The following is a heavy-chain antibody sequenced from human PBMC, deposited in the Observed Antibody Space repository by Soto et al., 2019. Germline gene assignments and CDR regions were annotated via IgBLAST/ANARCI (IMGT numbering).Heavy chain of an antibody. CDR2: ISAYNGNT. V-gene: IGHV1-18*01. CDR1: GYTFTNYG. D-gene: IGHD1-26*01. J-gene: IGHJ4*02. Sequence: QVQLVQSGAEVQKPGASVKVSCKASGYTFTNYGISWVRQAPGQGLEWMGWISAYNGNTNYAQKLQGRVTMTADTSTSTAYMELRSLRSDDTAVYYCARDAQYSGSYYGAYCRGQGTLVTVSS. CDR3: ARDAQYSGSYYGAYC.